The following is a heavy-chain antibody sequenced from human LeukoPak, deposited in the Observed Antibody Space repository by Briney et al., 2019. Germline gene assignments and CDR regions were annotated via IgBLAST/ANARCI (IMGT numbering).Heavy chain of an antibody. Sequence: VGSLRLSCAASGFTFSIDAMHGVRQAPGKGLGWVAVISYDGSNKYYAASVKGRFTISRDNSKNTLYLQMNSLRAEDTAVYYCARDVMPLRIAVAGYWGQGTLVTVSS. D-gene: IGHD6-19*01. CDR1: GFTFSIDA. V-gene: IGHV3-30-3*01. CDR3: ARDVMPLRIAVAGY. J-gene: IGHJ4*02. CDR2: ISYDGSNK.